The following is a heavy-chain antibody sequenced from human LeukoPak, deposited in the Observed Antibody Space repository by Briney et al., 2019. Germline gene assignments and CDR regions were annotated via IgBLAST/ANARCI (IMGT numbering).Heavy chain of an antibody. J-gene: IGHJ4*02. CDR2: INPSGGST. D-gene: IGHD2-8*01. CDR3: ALIPYCTTITCYFLDY. CDR1: GYTFTSYY. Sequence: ASVNVSCKASGYTFTSYYMHWVRQAPGQGLEWMGIINPSGGSTNYAQKFQGRVTMTRDTSTSTVYMELSSLRSEDTAVYYCALIPYCTTITCYFLDYWGQGTLVTVSS. V-gene: IGHV1-46*01.